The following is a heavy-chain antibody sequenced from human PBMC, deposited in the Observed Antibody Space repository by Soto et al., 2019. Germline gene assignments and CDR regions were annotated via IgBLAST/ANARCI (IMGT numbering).Heavy chain of an antibody. Sequence: ASVKVSCKTSGYTFSSIGITWVRQAPGQGLEWMGWISPHKGDTYYAQRLQGRVTMTTDTSTNTAYMELRSLRSDDTAVYFCARDPRDNTIFGVVKLYYYYGMDVWGQGTTVTVSS. CDR2: ISPHKGDT. V-gene: IGHV1-18*01. J-gene: IGHJ6*02. D-gene: IGHD3-3*01. CDR1: GYTFSSIG. CDR3: ARDPRDNTIFGVVKLYYYYGMDV.